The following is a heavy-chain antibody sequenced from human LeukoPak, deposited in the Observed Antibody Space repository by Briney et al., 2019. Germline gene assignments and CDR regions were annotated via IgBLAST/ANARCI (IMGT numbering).Heavy chain of an antibody. CDR1: GGTFSNYA. CDR3: ARRGYDLGAFDI. D-gene: IGHD5-12*01. J-gene: IGHJ3*02. V-gene: IGHV1-69*04. Sequence: SVKVSCKTSGGTFSNYAISWVRQAPGQGLQWMGRIIPILGITHYAQKFQGRVTLTADKSTSTAYMELSSLRSEDTAMYYCARRGYDLGAFDIWGQGTMVTVSS. CDR2: IIPILGIT.